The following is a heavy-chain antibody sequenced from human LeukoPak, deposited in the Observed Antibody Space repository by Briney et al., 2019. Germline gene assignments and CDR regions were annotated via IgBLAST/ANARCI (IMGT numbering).Heavy chain of an antibody. CDR1: GFTVSSNY. CDR2: IYSGGST. D-gene: IGHD1-26*01. J-gene: IGHJ4*02. Sequence: GGSLRLSCAASGFTVSSNYMSWVRQAPGKGLEWVSVIYSGGSTYYADSVKGRFTISRDNSKNTVYLQMHSLRAEDTAVYYCARVDRLAIDYWGRGTLVTVSS. V-gene: IGHV3-53*01. CDR3: ARVDRLAIDY.